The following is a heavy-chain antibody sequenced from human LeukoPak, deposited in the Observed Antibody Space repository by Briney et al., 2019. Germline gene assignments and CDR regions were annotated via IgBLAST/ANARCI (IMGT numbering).Heavy chain of an antibody. J-gene: IGHJ4*02. CDR1: GFTFSSYG. Sequence: GGSLRLSCAASGFTFSSYGMSWVRQAPGKGLEWVSAISGSGGSTYYADSVKGRFTISRDNSKNTLYLQINSLRAEDTAVYYCAKDLLRWSFDYWGQGTLVTVSS. V-gene: IGHV3-23*01. D-gene: IGHD4-23*01. CDR3: AKDLLRWSFDY. CDR2: ISGSGGST.